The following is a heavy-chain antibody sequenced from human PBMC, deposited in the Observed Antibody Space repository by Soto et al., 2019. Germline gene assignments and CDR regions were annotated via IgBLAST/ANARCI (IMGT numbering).Heavy chain of an antibody. CDR2: INPSGGST. CDR3: AIVDYYGSSGYHLDY. CDR1: GYTFSNFY. D-gene: IGHD3-22*01. Sequence: ASVKVSCKASGYTFSNFYIHWVRQAPGQGLEWMGIINPSGGSTSYAQKFQGRVTMTRDTSTSTVYMELSSLRSEDTAVHYCAIVDYYGSSGYHLDYWGQGTLVTVSS. V-gene: IGHV1-46*01. J-gene: IGHJ4*02.